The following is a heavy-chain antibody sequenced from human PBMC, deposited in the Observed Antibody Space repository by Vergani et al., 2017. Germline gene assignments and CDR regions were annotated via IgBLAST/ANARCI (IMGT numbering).Heavy chain of an antibody. CDR1: GVSVTDYN. Sequence: QAQLQESGPGLVKPSETLSLTCHVFGVSVTDYNCNWIRQAPGKGLEWSGSLSTTGGATHPSHNPSLKSRVSITVDTSKSQFSLRLTSVTAADSAIYYCAGDTHSWQRADRWGQGLLVSVSS. J-gene: IGHJ5*02. CDR2: LSTTGGA. D-gene: IGHD6-13*01. V-gene: IGHV4-59*02. CDR3: AGDTHSWQRADR.